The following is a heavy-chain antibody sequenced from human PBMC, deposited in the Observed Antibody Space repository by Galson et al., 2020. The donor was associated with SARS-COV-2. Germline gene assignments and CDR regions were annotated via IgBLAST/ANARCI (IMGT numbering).Heavy chain of an antibody. D-gene: IGHD3-22*01. CDR3: ARLWGYYDSSAPGSGDWYFDL. CDR1: GGSISSYY. CDR2: IYTSGST. V-gene: IGHV4-4*07. J-gene: IGHJ2*01. Sequence: SETLSLTCTVPGGSISSYYWSWIRQPAGKGLEWIGRIYTSGSTNYNPSLKSRVTMSVDTSKNQFSLKLSSVTAADTAVYYCARLWGYYDSSAPGSGDWYFDLWGRGTLVTVSS.